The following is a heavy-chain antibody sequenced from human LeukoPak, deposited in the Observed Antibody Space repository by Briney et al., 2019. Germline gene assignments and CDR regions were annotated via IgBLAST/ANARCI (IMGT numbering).Heavy chain of an antibody. CDR1: GYSFTSYW. D-gene: IGHD6-19*01. J-gene: IGHJ4*02. Sequence: GESLQISCQGSGYSFTSYWIGWVRQLPGKGLEWMGIIYPGDSDTRYSPSFQGQVTISADKSISTAYLQWSSLKASDTAMYYCARLSPEYSSGWYGPFDYWGQGTLVTVSS. V-gene: IGHV5-51*01. CDR2: IYPGDSDT. CDR3: ARLSPEYSSGWYGPFDY.